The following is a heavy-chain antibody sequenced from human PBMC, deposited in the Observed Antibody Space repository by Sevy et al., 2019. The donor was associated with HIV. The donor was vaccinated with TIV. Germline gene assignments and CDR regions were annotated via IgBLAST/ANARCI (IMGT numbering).Heavy chain of an antibody. J-gene: IGHJ4*02. V-gene: IGHV3-30*18. CDR3: AKDHQLRFLEWLSVPRYFDY. CDR1: EFTFSSYG. CDR2: ISYDGSNK. D-gene: IGHD3-3*01. Sequence: GGSLRLSCAASEFTFSSYGMHWVRQAPGKGLEWVAVISYDGSNKYYADSVKGRFTISRDNSKNTLYLQMNSLRAEDTAVYYCAKDHQLRFLEWLSVPRYFDYWGQGTLVTVSS.